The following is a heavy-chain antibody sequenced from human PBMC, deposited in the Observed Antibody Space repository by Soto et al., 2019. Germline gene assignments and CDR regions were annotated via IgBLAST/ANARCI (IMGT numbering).Heavy chain of an antibody. J-gene: IGHJ3*02. Sequence: QVQLVQSGAEVKKPGSSVKVSCKASGDTFNVYTIIWVRQAPGQGLEWMGRIIPMLAITNYAQRFQGRVTLTADTSTTTAYMELSSLTSEDTAVYYCALGSWSSETFDIWGQGTLVTVSS. V-gene: IGHV1-69*02. D-gene: IGHD6-13*01. CDR1: GDTFNVYT. CDR2: IIPMLAIT. CDR3: ALGSWSSETFDI.